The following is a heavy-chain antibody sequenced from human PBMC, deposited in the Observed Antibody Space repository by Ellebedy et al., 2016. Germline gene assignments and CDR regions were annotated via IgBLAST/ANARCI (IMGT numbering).Heavy chain of an antibody. V-gene: IGHV3-53*01. CDR1: GFSVTSND. D-gene: IGHD1-14*01. CDR2: IYGTGTS. CDR3: VTRHNAAFDF. J-gene: IGHJ3*01. Sequence: GGSLRLSXAVSGFSVTSNDMSWVRQAPGRGLELVSLIYGTGTSYYAESVKGRFTISRDNSKKTLYLQMGGLGAEDTAVYYCVTRHNAAFDFWGQGTMVTVSS.